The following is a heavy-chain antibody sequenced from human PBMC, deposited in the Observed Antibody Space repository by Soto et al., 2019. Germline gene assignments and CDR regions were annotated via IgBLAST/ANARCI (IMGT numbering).Heavy chain of an antibody. Sequence: SETLSLTCTVSGGSISSYYWSWIRQPPGKGLERIGYIYYSGSTNYNPSLKSRVTISVDTSKNHFSLKLSSVTADDTAVYYCARSGAYCTSITCLFDSFWGLGTLVTVSS. J-gene: IGHJ4*02. CDR1: GGSISSYY. D-gene: IGHD2-8*01. CDR3: ARSGAYCTSITCLFDSF. CDR2: IYYSGST. V-gene: IGHV4-59*01.